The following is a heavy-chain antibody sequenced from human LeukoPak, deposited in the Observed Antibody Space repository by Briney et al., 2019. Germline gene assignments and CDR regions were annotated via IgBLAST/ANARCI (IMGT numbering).Heavy chain of an antibody. D-gene: IGHD6-19*01. V-gene: IGHV4-59*01. CDR1: GGSISSYY. Sequence: PSETLSLTCTVSGGSISSYYWSWIRQPPGKGLEWIGYIYYSGSSTNYNPSLKSRVTISVDTSKNQFSLKLSSVTAADTAVYYCARRGYSSGFYFVYWGQGTLVTVSS. CDR3: ARRGYSSGFYFVY. CDR2: IYYSGSST. J-gene: IGHJ4*02.